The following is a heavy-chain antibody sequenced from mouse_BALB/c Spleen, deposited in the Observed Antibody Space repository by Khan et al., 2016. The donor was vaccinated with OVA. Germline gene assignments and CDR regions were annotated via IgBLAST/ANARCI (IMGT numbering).Heavy chain of an antibody. D-gene: IGHD4-1*01. J-gene: IGHJ3*01. V-gene: IGHV5-6*01. CDR2: ISSGGDYT. Sequence: EVELVESGGDLVKPGGSLKLSCAASGFTFSSYSMSWVRQTPDKRLEWVASISSGGDYTYYPDSVKGRFTINIDNSKNTLYLQMSDLKSEDTAMYYCADHLTGSFAYGGQGTLVTVSA. CDR1: GFTFSSYS. CDR3: ADHLTGSFAY.